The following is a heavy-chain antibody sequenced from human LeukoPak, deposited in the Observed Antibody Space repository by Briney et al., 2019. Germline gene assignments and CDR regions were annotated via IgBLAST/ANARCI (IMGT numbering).Heavy chain of an antibody. CDR2: IYYSGST. V-gene: IGHV4-39*07. CDR3: ARGLSPRNWEPLDY. D-gene: IGHD1-26*01. J-gene: IGHJ4*02. CDR1: GGSISSSSYY. Sequence: SETLSLTCTVSGGSISSSSYYWGWIRQPPGKGLEWIGSIYYSGSTYYNPSLKSRVTISVDTSKNQFSLKLSSVTAADTAVYYCARGLSPRNWEPLDYWGQGTLVTVSS.